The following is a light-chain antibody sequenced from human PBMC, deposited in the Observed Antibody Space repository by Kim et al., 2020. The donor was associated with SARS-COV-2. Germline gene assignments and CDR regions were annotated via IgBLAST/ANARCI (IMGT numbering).Light chain of an antibody. Sequence: PSVGDRVTITCQASHDINNYLNWYQQKPGEAPKLLIYDASNLGTGVPSRFSGTGSETNFTFTISSLQAADIATYYCQQYENLPPTFGQGTKVDIK. J-gene: IGKJ1*01. CDR3: QQYENLPPT. V-gene: IGKV1-33*01. CDR1: HDINNY. CDR2: DAS.